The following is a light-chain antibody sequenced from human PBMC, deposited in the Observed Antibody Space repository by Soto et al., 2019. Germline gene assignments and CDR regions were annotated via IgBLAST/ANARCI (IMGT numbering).Light chain of an antibody. CDR3: SSYTSSSFYV. CDR2: DVS. Sequence: QSALTQPASVSGSPGQSITISCTGTSSDVGGYNYVSWYQQHPGKAPKLMIYDVSNRPSGVSNRFSGSKSGNTASLTISGLQAEDVADYYCSSYTSSSFYVFGTGTKLTVL. J-gene: IGLJ1*01. CDR1: SSDVGGYNY. V-gene: IGLV2-14*01.